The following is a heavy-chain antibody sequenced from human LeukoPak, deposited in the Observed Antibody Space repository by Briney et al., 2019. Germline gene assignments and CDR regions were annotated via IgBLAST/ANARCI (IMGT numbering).Heavy chain of an antibody. Sequence: PGGSLRLSCAASGFTFSSFWMSWVRQAPGKGLEWVANIKHDGSEKYYVASVKGRFTISRDNAKNSLYLQMNSLRVEDTAVYYCTRGHYDSYWGQGTLVTASS. J-gene: IGHJ4*02. V-gene: IGHV3-7*01. CDR3: TRGHYDSY. CDR1: GFTFSSFW. CDR2: IKHDGSEK. D-gene: IGHD3-16*01.